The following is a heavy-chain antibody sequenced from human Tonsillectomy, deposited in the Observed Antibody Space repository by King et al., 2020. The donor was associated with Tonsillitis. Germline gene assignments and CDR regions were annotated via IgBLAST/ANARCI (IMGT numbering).Heavy chain of an antibody. CDR1: GYTFTSYA. CDR2: INTNTGNP. CDR3: ARTNRDFSKFHWFDP. V-gene: IGHV7-4-1*01. Sequence: QLVQSGSELQKPGASVKVSCKASGYTFTSYALNWVRQAPGQGLEWLGWINTNTGNPTYAQGFTGRFVFSLDTSVSTAYLQIFSLKAEDTAVYYCARTNRDFSKFHWFDPWGQGTLVTVSS. J-gene: IGHJ5*02. D-gene: IGHD5-24*01.